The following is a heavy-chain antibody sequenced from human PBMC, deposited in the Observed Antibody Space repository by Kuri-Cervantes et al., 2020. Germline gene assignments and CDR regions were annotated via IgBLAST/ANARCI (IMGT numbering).Heavy chain of an antibody. CDR3: ARAEGATNTHLDY. CDR2: ISYDGSNK. Sequence: GESLKISCAASGFTFSSYAMHWVRQAPGKGLEWVAVISYDGSNKYYADSVKGRFTISRDNSKNTLYLQMNSLRAEDTAVYYCARAEGATNTHLDYWGQGTLVTVSS. V-gene: IGHV3-30-3*01. J-gene: IGHJ4*02. D-gene: IGHD1-26*01. CDR1: GFTFSSYA.